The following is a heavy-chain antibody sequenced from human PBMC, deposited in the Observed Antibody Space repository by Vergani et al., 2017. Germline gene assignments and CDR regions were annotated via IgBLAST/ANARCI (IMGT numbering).Heavy chain of an antibody. CDR3: AKASITLFGVVRG. CDR2: ISYDGSNK. D-gene: IGHD3-3*01. J-gene: IGHJ4*02. V-gene: IGHV3-30*18. CDR1: GFTFSSYG. Sequence: QVQMVESGGGVVQPGRSLRLSCAASGFTFSSYGMHWVRQAPGKGLEWVAVISYDGSNKYYADSVKGRFTISRDNSKNTLYLQMNSLRAEDTAVYYCAKASITLFGVVRGWGQGTLVTVSS.